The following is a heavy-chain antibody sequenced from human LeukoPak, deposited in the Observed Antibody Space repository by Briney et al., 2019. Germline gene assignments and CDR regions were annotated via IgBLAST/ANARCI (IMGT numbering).Heavy chain of an antibody. CDR1: GFTFSSYG. D-gene: IGHD3-3*01. CDR2: IRYDGSNK. J-gene: IGHJ4*02. V-gene: IGHV3-30*02. Sequence: GESLRLSCAASGFTFSSYGMHWVRQAPGKGLEWVAFIRYDGSNKYYADSVKGRFTISRDNSKNTLYLQMNSLSAEDTAVYYCAKVGRGYHPVDYWGQGTLVTVSS. CDR3: AKVGRGYHPVDY.